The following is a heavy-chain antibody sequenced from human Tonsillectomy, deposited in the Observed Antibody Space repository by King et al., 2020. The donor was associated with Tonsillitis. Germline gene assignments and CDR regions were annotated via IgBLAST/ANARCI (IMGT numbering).Heavy chain of an antibody. CDR2: IRYDGSNK. D-gene: IGHD3-10*01. Sequence: VQLVESGGGVVQPGGSLRLSCAASGFTFSSYGMHWVRQAPGKGLEWVAFIRYDGSNKYYADSVKGRFTISRDNSKNTLYLQMNSLRAEDTAVYYCAKDLSGRGGHRHNWFDPWGQGTLVTVSS. CDR3: AKDLSGRGGHRHNWFDP. CDR1: GFTFSSYG. V-gene: IGHV3-30*02. J-gene: IGHJ5*02.